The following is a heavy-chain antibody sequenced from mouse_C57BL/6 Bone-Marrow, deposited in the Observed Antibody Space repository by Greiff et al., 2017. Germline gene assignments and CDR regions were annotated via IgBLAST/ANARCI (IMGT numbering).Heavy chain of an antibody. CDR1: GYTFTSYT. D-gene: IGHD1-1*01. CDR2: INPSSGYT. J-gene: IGHJ1*03. Sequence: QVQLQQSGAELARPGASVKMSCKASGYTFTSYTMHWVKQRPGQGLEWIGYINPSSGYTKYNQKFKDKATLTADKSSSTAYMQLSSLTSEDSAVYYCAISSYYGSSYEWYFDVWGTGTTVTVSS. V-gene: IGHV1-4*01. CDR3: AISSYYGSSYEWYFDV.